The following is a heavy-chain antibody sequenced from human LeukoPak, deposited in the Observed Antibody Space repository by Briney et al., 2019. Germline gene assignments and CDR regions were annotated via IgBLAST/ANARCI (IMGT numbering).Heavy chain of an antibody. CDR3: ASTRGN. V-gene: IGHV4-34*01. CDR2: INHSGST. CDR1: GGSFSGYY. Sequence: SETLSLTCAVYGGSFSGYYWSWIRQPPGKGLEWIGEINHSGSTNYNPSLKSRVTISVDTSKNQFSLKLSSVTAADTAVYHCASTRGNWGQGTLVTVSS. D-gene: IGHD3-16*01. J-gene: IGHJ4*02.